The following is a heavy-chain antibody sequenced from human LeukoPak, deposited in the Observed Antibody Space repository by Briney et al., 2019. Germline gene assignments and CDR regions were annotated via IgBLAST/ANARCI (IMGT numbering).Heavy chain of an antibody. V-gene: IGHV3-30*04. CDR3: ARDYSGSYWVPPSH. CDR2: ISYDGSGK. CDR1: GFTLSSFG. Sequence: GGSLRLSCAAAGFTLSSFGMHWVRQAPGKGLEWVAVISYDGSGKYYADSVKGRFTISRDNSKNTLYLQMNSLRAEDTAVYYCARDYSGSYWVPPSHWGQGALVTVSS. J-gene: IGHJ4*02. D-gene: IGHD1-26*01.